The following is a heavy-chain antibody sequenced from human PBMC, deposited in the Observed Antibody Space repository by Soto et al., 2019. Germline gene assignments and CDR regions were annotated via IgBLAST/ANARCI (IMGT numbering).Heavy chain of an antibody. Sequence: SETLSLTCTVSGGSISSYYWSWIRQPPGKGLEWIGYIYYSGSTNYNPSLKSRVTISVDTSKNQFSLKLSSVTAADTAVYYCARFLYGSGNYYFDYWGQGTLVTSPQ. D-gene: IGHD3-10*01. CDR1: GGSISSYY. V-gene: IGHV4-59*01. J-gene: IGHJ4*02. CDR2: IYYSGST. CDR3: ARFLYGSGNYYFDY.